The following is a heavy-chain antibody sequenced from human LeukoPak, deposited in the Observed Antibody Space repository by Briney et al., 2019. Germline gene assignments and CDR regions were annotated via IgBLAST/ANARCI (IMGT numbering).Heavy chain of an antibody. CDR1: GGSISSGGYY. CDR3: ARLDDILTGYYRGPPGYFDY. D-gene: IGHD3-9*01. CDR2: IYYSGST. Sequence: SETLSLTCTVSGGSISSGGYYWSWIRQHPGKGLEWIGSIYYSGSTYYNPSLKSRVTISVDTSKNQFSLKLSSVTAADTAVYYCARLDDILTGYYRGPPGYFDYWGQGTLVTVSS. V-gene: IGHV4-39*01. J-gene: IGHJ4*02.